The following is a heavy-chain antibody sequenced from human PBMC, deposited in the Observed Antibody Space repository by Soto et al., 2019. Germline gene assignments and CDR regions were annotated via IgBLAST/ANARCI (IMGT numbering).Heavy chain of an antibody. V-gene: IGHV1-46*01. CDR3: ARNPAPPSYSSSAYFDY. Sequence: QVQLVQSGAEVKKPGASVKVSCKASGYTFTSYYMHWVRQAPGQGLEWMGIINPSGGSTSYAQKFQGRVTMTRDTSTSTVYMELSSLRSEDTAVYYCARNPAPPSYSSSAYFDYWGQGTLVTVSS. D-gene: IGHD6-6*01. CDR2: INPSGGST. CDR1: GYTFTSYY. J-gene: IGHJ4*02.